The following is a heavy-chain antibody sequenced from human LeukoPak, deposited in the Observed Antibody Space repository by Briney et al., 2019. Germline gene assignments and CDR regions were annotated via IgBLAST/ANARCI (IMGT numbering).Heavy chain of an antibody. J-gene: IGHJ4*02. CDR2: VYYSGSS. V-gene: IGHV4-31*03. CDR1: GSSVSSDEYY. CDR3: ARVKVLRFLEWFLYF. D-gene: IGHD3-3*01. Sequence: SETLSLTCSVSGSSVSSDEYYWIWVRQHPGKGLEGIGYVYYSGSSYYIPSLESRVTMSVEVSKNQFSLELRSVTAADTAVYYCARVKVLRFLEWFLYFWGQGALVTVSS.